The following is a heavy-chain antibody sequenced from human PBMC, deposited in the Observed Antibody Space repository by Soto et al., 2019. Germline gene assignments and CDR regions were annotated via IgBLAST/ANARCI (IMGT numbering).Heavy chain of an antibody. Sequence: GESLKISCKGSGYSFTIYCISWVLQMPGKGLEWMGRIDPSDSYTNYSPSFQGHVTISADKSISTAYLQWSSLKASDTAMYYCARERSIAARRGGMDVWGQGTTVTVSS. CDR3: ARERSIAARRGGMDV. CDR1: GYSFTIYC. CDR2: IDPSDSYT. J-gene: IGHJ6*02. V-gene: IGHV5-10-1*01. D-gene: IGHD6-6*01.